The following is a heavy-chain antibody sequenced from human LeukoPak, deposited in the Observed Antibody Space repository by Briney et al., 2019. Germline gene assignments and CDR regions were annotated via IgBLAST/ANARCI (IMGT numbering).Heavy chain of an antibody. J-gene: IGHJ4*02. CDR3: ARNINSEGITFDY. D-gene: IGHD3-16*01. Sequence: LGESLKISCKGSGYSFTSYWIGWVRQMPGKGLEWVGIIYPGDSDTRYSPSFQGQVTISADKSISTAYLQWSSLKASDTAIYYCARNINSEGITFDYWGQGTLVTVSS. CDR1: GYSFTSYW. CDR2: IYPGDSDT. V-gene: IGHV5-51*01.